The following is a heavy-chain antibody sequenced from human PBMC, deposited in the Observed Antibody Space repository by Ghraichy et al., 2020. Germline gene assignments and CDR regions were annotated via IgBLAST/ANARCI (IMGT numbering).Heavy chain of an antibody. J-gene: IGHJ4*02. CDR3: TSTVVDTYWFDF. CDR2: ISPDGTSTT. V-gene: IGHV3-74*01. CDR1: GFTFSSHW. D-gene: IGHD3-22*01. Sequence: GESLNISCAASGFTFSSHWMYWVRQAPGMGLEWLARISPDGTSTTTYAGSVKGRFTISRDNAKNTLYLQMNSLRAEDTAVYYCTSTVVDTYWFDFWGQGTLVTVSS.